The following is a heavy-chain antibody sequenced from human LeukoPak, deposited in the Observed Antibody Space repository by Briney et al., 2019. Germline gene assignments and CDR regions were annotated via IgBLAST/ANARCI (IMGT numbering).Heavy chain of an antibody. CDR3: AKYLGSGTSFDD. D-gene: IGHD3-10*01. V-gene: IGHV3-23*01. CDR1: GFIFSSFA. J-gene: IGHJ4*02. Sequence: PGGSLRLSCAASGFIFSSFAMTWVRQAPGKGLEWVSSISGSGGSTYYADSVQGRFTISRDNSKNTLYLQMNSLRAEDTAVYYCAKYLGSGTSFDDWGQGTLVTVSS. CDR2: ISGSGGST.